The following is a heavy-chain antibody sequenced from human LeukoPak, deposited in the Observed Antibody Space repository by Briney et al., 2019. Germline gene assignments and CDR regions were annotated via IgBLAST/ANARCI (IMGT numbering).Heavy chain of an antibody. D-gene: IGHD5-24*01. J-gene: IGHJ4*02. CDR1: GFTFSSYW. Sequence: GGSLRLSCAASGFTFSSYWMSWVRQAPGKGLEWVSAISGSGTTTYYADSVKGRFTISRDNSRNTLYLQMNSLRAEDTAVYYCATATTPTISRHYFDSWGQGTLVTVSS. CDR2: ISGSGTTT. V-gene: IGHV3-23*01. CDR3: ATATTPTISRHYFDS.